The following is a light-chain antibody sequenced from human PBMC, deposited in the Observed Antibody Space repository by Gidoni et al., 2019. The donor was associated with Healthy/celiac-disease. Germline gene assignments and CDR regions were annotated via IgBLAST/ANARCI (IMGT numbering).Light chain of an antibody. CDR3: QQYGSSCS. V-gene: IGKV3-20*01. Sequence: EIVLTQSPGTLSLSPGERATLSCRASQSVSSSYLAWYQQKPGQAPRLVIYGASSRATGIPDRFSGSGSGTDFTLTISRLEPEDFAVYYCQQYGSSCSFGQGTKLEIK. CDR2: GAS. CDR1: QSVSSSY. J-gene: IGKJ2*04.